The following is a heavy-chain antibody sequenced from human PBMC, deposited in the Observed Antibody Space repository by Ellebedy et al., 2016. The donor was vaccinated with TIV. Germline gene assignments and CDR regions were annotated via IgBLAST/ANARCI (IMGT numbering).Heavy chain of an antibody. Sequence: GESLKISCQASGYSFTNYWIGWVRQMPGKGLEWMGLIYPGDSDTRYSPSFEGQVTISVDKSISTAYLQWNSLKASDTATYYCARRMVRGGMRYAMDVWGQGATVTVSS. D-gene: IGHD3-10*01. V-gene: IGHV5-51*01. J-gene: IGHJ6*02. CDR3: ARRMVRGGMRYAMDV. CDR1: GYSFTNYW. CDR2: IYPGDSDT.